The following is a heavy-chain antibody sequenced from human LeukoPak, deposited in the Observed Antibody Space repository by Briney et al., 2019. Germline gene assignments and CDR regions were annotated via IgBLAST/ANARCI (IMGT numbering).Heavy chain of an antibody. D-gene: IGHD4-17*01. CDR2: IHSGGST. V-gene: IGHV3-53*01. J-gene: IGHJ3*02. CDR1: GFTVSSNY. CDR3: ARTRYDAFDI. Sequence: GGSLRLSCAASGFTVSSNYMSWVRQAPGKRLEWISFIHSGGSTYYADSVKGRFTFSRDNSKNTLYLQMNSLRAEDTAVYYCARTRYDAFDIWGQGTMVTVSS.